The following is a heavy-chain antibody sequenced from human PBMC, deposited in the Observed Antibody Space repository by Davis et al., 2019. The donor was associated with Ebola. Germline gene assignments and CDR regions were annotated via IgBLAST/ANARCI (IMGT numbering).Heavy chain of an antibody. J-gene: IGHJ4*02. V-gene: IGHV1-2*04. CDR3: ARGRNDYGDHPYFDY. CDR2: INPNSGGT. D-gene: IGHD4-17*01. CDR1: GYTFTGYY. Sequence: ASVKVSCKASGYTFTGYYMHWVRQAPGQGLEWMGWINPNSGGTNYAQKFQGWVTMTRDTSISTAYMELSRLRSDDTAVYYCARGRNDYGDHPYFDYWGQGTLVTVSS.